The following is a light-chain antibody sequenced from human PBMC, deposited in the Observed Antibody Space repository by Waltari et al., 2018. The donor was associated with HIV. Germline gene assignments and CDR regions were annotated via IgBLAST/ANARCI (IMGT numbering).Light chain of an antibody. CDR1: NIGSKS. CDR3: QVWDTVTDQGV. Sequence: YVLTQPPSVSVAPGKTASLACGGDNIGSKSVHWYQQKPGQAPFLVVYYDSERPSGISERRSGSNSGNTATLTISRVEAGDEADYYCQVWDTVTDQGVFGGGTKLTVL. CDR2: YDS. J-gene: IGLJ3*02. V-gene: IGLV3-21*04.